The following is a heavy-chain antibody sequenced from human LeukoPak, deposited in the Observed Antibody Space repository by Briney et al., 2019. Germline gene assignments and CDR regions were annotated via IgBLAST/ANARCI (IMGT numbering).Heavy chain of an antibody. D-gene: IGHD3-10*01. CDR2: ISSSSSYI. CDR3: ARAKSLWFGELFPVDY. CDR1: GFTFSSYA. V-gene: IGHV3-21*01. Sequence: PGGSLRLSCAASGFTFSSYAMSWVRQAPGKGLEWVSSISSSSSYIYYADSVKGRFTISRDNAKNSLCLQMNSLRAEDTAVYYCARAKSLWFGELFPVDYWGQGTLVTVSS. J-gene: IGHJ4*02.